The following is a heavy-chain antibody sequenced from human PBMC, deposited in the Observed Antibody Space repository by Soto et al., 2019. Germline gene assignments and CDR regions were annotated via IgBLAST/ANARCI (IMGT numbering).Heavy chain of an antibody. D-gene: IGHD2-15*01. Sequence: QVQLQQWGAGLLKPSETLSLTCAVYGGSFSGYYWSWIRQPPGKGLEWIGEINHSGSTNYTPSLKSRGTISVDTSKNQFSLKLSSVTAADTAVYYCAPAGYCSGGSCGWFDPWGQGTLVTVSS. V-gene: IGHV4-34*01. CDR1: GGSFSGYY. CDR3: APAGYCSGGSCGWFDP. J-gene: IGHJ5*02. CDR2: INHSGST.